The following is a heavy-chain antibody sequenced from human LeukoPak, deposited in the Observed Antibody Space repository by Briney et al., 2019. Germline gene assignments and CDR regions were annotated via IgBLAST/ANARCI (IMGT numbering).Heavy chain of an antibody. CDR1: GYSISISFY. V-gene: IGHV4-38-2*02. CDR2: IYHSGTT. CDR3: ARAHRVYVTAYNRYYYHMDV. Sequence: SETLSLTCSVSGYSISISFYWGWVRQPPGKGLEWIGSIYHSGTTYSNPSLKSRATISVDTSRNQFSLKLSSVTSADTAVYYCARAHRVYVTAYNRYYYHMDVWGKGTTVTVSS. J-gene: IGHJ6*03. D-gene: IGHD2/OR15-2a*01.